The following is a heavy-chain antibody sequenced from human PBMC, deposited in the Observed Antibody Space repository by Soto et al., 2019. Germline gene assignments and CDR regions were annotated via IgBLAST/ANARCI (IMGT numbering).Heavy chain of an antibody. J-gene: IGHJ5*02. CDR2: ISGSGGST. V-gene: IGHV3-23*01. D-gene: IGHD6-6*01. CDR1: GFTFSSYA. Sequence: GRSLRLSCAASGFTFSSYAMSWVGQAPGKGLEWVSAISGSGGSTYYADSVKGRFTISRDNSKNTLYLQMNSLRAEDTAVYYCAKDRKQLAPFNWFDPWGQGTLVTVSS. CDR3: AKDRKQLAPFNWFDP.